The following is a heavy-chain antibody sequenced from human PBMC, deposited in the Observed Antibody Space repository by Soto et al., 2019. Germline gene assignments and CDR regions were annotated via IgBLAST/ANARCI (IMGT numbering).Heavy chain of an antibody. Sequence: EVQLLESGGGLVQPGGSLRLSCAASGFTFSSYAMSWVRQAPGKGLEWVSAISGSGGSTYYADSVNGRFTISRDNSKNTLYLQMNSLRAEDTAVYYCANHRPGRWELLPPIGFDYWGQGTLVTVSS. V-gene: IGHV3-23*01. CDR1: GFTFSSYA. CDR3: ANHRPGRWELLPPIGFDY. J-gene: IGHJ4*02. D-gene: IGHD1-26*01. CDR2: ISGSGGST.